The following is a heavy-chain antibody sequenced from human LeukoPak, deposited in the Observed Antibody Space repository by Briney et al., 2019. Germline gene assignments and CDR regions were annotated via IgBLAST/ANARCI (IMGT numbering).Heavy chain of an antibody. CDR3: AKDIDDYRSSWYLDV. V-gene: IGHV3-23*01. CDR2: ISGSGGST. D-gene: IGHD6-13*01. Sequence: PGGSLRLSCAASGFTFSSYWMSWVRQAPGKGLEWVSTISGSGGSTYHADSVKGRFTTSRDNSKNTLYLQMNSLRAEDTAVYYCAKDIDDYRSSWYLDVWGQGTTVTVSS. J-gene: IGHJ6*02. CDR1: GFTFSSYW.